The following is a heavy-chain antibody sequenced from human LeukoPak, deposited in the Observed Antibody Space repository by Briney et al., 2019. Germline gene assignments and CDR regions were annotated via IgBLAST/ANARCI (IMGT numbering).Heavy chain of an antibody. D-gene: IGHD3-22*01. Sequence: SETLSLTGTVSGGPIYSDYWSWIRQTAGKGLEWIGRLYPGVSTNYNPSLKSRVTMSVDTSKKQFALKLGAVTAADTAVYYCARLKFYGSNGYSPGHYMGVWGKGTTVTVSS. J-gene: IGHJ6*03. CDR1: GGPIYSDY. V-gene: IGHV4-4*07. CDR3: ARLKFYGSNGYSPGHYMGV. CDR2: LYPGVST.